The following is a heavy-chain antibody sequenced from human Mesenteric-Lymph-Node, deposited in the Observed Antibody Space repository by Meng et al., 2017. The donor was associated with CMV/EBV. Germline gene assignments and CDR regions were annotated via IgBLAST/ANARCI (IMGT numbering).Heavy chain of an antibody. CDR3: AKDLNWAAYD. CDR1: GVTFSSYG. D-gene: IGHD3/OR15-3a*01. J-gene: IGHJ4*02. V-gene: IGHV3-30*02. Sequence: GGSLRLSCVISGVTFSSYGMYWVRQAPGKGLEWVAFIPYDGSDKYSADSVKGRFTTSRDSSRKTLFLEMSSLRADDTAMYYCAKDLNWAAYDWGQGTLVTVSS. CDR2: IPYDGSDK.